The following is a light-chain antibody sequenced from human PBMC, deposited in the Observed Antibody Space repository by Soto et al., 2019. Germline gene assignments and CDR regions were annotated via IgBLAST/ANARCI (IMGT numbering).Light chain of an antibody. J-gene: IGKJ2*01. CDR3: QQYYYWPPYT. V-gene: IGKV3-15*01. CDR2: GAS. Sequence: EIVMTQSPATLSVSPGERAIVSCRASQSIRDNLAWYQQTPGRAPRLLIYGASIRATGVPARFTGSGAGTEFTLTISSLQSEDFAVYYCQQYYYWPPYTFGQGTRVEIK. CDR1: QSIRDN.